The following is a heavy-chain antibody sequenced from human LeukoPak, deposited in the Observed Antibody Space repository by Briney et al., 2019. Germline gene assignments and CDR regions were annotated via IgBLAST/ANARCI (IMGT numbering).Heavy chain of an antibody. CDR3: ARGPPFVGWFDP. CDR2: IFYSGST. V-gene: IGHV4-39*07. J-gene: IGHJ5*02. Sequence: KSSETLSLTCTVSGGSISTSNYYWGWIRQPPGKGLEWIGNIFYSGSTYYSPSLRSRVTISLDTSRNQFSLKLNSVTAADTAVYYCARGPPFVGWFDPWGQGTLVTVSS. CDR1: GGSISTSNYY. D-gene: IGHD3-10*01.